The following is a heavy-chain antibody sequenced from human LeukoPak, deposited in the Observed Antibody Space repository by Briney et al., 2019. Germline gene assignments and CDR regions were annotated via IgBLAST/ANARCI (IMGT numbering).Heavy chain of an antibody. V-gene: IGHV4-39*01. CDR2: IYYSGST. J-gene: IGHJ3*02. CDR1: GGSISSSSYY. Sequence: SETLSLTCTVSGGSISSSSYYWGWIRQPLGKGLEWIGSIYYSGSTYYNPSLKSRVTISVDTSRNQFSLKLSSVTAADTAVYYCARHSSSWYSLGAFDIWGQGTMVTVSS. D-gene: IGHD6-13*01. CDR3: ARHSSSWYSLGAFDI.